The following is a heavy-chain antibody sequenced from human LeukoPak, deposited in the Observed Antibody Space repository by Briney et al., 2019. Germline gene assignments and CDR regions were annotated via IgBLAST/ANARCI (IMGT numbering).Heavy chain of an antibody. CDR2: IYYTGST. CDR1: GGSIISSSYY. J-gene: IGHJ4*02. Sequence: SETLSLTCTVSGGSIISSSYYWGWIRQPPGKGLEWIGSIYYTGSTYYNPSLRSRVSVDTSKNQFSLKLSSVTAADTAVYYCARSIAAAGIDDYWGQGTLVTVSS. V-gene: IGHV4-39*07. D-gene: IGHD6-13*01. CDR3: ARSIAAAGIDDY.